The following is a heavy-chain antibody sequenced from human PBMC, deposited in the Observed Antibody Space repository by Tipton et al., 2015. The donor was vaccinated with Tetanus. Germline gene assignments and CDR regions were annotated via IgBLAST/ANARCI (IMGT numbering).Heavy chain of an antibody. V-gene: IGHV3-11*01. CDR1: GFTFSDYY. CDR3: ARRDCSGGRCPTLNDY. D-gene: IGHD2-15*01. Sequence: SLRLSCAASGFTFSDYYMSWLRQAPGKGLEWISYITDSGSVAFYSDSVKGRFTISRDNAQNSLYLQMNSLRVDDTAVYFCARRDCSGGRCPTLNDYGGPGTLVTVSS. J-gene: IGHJ4*02. CDR2: ITDSGSVA.